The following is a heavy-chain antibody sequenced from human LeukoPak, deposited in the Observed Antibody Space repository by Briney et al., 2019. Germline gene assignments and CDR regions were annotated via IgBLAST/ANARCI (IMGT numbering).Heavy chain of an antibody. CDR1: AGSINSYY. CDR2: IYTSGRT. CDR3: ARHYPGDYYYYYMDV. D-gene: IGHD1-26*01. J-gene: IGHJ6*03. Sequence: SETLSLTCTVSAGSINSYYWSWMRQPPGKGLEGIRYIYTSGRTNYNTSIKSSVTISVDTSTNQSSMKLSSVTAADTAVYYCARHYPGDYYYYYMDVWGEGTTVTVSS. V-gene: IGHV4-4*09.